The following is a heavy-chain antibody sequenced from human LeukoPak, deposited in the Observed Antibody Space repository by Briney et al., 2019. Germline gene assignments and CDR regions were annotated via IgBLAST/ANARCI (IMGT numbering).Heavy chain of an antibody. J-gene: IGHJ4*02. V-gene: IGHV3-49*04. CDR3: TRAYYYDSSGYYLDY. D-gene: IGHD3-22*01. Sequence: GGSLRLSCTASGFTFGDYAMSWVRQAPGKGLEWVGFIRSKAYGGTTEYAASAKGRFTISRDDSKSIAYLQMNSLKTEDTAVYYCTRAYYYDSSGYYLDYWGQGTLVTVSS. CDR2: IRSKAYGGTT. CDR1: GFTFGDYA.